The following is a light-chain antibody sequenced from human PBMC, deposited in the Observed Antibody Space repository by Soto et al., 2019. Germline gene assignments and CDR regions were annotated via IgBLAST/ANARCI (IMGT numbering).Light chain of an antibody. CDR1: HDIRSD. Sequence: ATQMTQSPSSLSASVGDRVTITCRASHDIRSDLAWYQKKSGKAPQLLIYAASSLHSEVPSRFSGSGSGSYFTLTISSLQPEDFATYSCLQDYTHPLTFGQGTSVEIK. CDR2: AAS. CDR3: LQDYTHPLT. V-gene: IGKV1-6*01. J-gene: IGKJ1*01.